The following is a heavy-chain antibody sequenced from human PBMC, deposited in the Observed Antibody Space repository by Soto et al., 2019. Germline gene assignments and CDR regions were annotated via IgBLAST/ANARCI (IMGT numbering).Heavy chain of an antibody. Sequence: KLSETLSLTCSVSGASINTGGFYWSWVRQYPGKGLDWIGYGSHTGSRYLNPSLRSRITISLDTPNNQFSLRLTSVTAADTAVYYCARVKVTTESFDSWGQGSLVTVSS. V-gene: IGHV4-31*03. CDR1: GASINTGGFY. CDR3: ARVKVTTESFDS. J-gene: IGHJ4*02. CDR2: GSHTGSR. D-gene: IGHD4-17*01.